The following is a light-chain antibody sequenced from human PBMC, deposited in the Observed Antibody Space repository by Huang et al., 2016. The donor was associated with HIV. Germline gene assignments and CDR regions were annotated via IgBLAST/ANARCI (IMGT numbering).Light chain of an antibody. CDR3: QQLSTYPRT. CDR1: EGIGNY. V-gene: IGKV1-9*01. J-gene: IGKJ1*01. Sequence: IPLTQSPSSLSASVGARVTITCRASEGIGNYLAWYQQKPGKSPKLLSYGASTLQNGVPSRFSGTGSGTHFTLTISSLQPEDFATYYCQQLSTYPRTFGQGTKVEIK. CDR2: GAS.